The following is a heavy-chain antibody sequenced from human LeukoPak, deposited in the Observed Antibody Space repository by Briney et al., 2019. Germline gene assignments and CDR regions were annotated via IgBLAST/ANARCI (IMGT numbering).Heavy chain of an antibody. CDR2: INHSGST. Sequence: KPSETLSLTCAVYGGSFSGYYWSWIRQPPGKGLEWIGEINHSGSTNYNPSLKSRVTISVDTSKNQFSLKLSSVTAADTAVYYCARGLTTVTTGDYWGQGTLVPVSS. J-gene: IGHJ4*02. D-gene: IGHD4-17*01. V-gene: IGHV4-34*01. CDR1: GGSFSGYY. CDR3: ARGLTTVTTGDY.